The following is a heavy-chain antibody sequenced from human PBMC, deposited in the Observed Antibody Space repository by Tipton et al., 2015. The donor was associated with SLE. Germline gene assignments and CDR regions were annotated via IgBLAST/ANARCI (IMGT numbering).Heavy chain of an antibody. CDR2: INHSGRT. CDR1: GGSFSGYY. D-gene: IGHD1-26*01. CDR3: AREGDSGTYWDY. Sequence: TLSLTCAVYGGSFSGYYWSWIRQPPGKGLEWIGEINHSGRTNYNPSLKSRVTISVDTSKNQFSLKLSSVTAADTAVYYCAREGDSGTYWDYWGQGTLVTVSS. J-gene: IGHJ4*02. V-gene: IGHV4-34*01.